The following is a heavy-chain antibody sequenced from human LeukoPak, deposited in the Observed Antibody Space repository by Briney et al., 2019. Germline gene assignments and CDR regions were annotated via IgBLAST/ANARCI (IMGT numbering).Heavy chain of an antibody. J-gene: IGHJ5*02. Sequence: GGSLRLSCAASGFTFSGSAMHWVRQASGKGLEWVGRIRSKANSYATACAASVKGRFTISRDDSKNTAYLQMNSLKTEDTAVYYCTRGVVPAATWFDPWGQGTLVTVSS. CDR1: GFTFSGSA. CDR2: IRSKANSYAT. CDR3: TRGVVPAATWFDP. D-gene: IGHD2-2*01. V-gene: IGHV3-73*01.